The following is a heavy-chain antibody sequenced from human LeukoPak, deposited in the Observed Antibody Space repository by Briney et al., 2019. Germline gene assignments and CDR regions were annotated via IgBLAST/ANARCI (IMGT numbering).Heavy chain of an antibody. CDR1: GDSFTTYR. CDR3: ARLFSSSGYSRMGV. Sequence: GESLHICCKGSGDSFTTYRIAWVRQMPGKGLEWMGIIYPDDSNTRYNPSFQGQVTISADKSINTAYLQWSSLKASDTAMYYCARLFSSSGYSRMGVWARRPTLTVSS. D-gene: IGHD3-22*01. V-gene: IGHV5-51*01. J-gene: IGHJ6*01. CDR2: IYPDDSNT.